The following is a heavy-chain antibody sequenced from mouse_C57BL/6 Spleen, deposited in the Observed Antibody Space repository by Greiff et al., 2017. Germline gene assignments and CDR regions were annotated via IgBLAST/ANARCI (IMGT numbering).Heavy chain of an antibody. CDR2: IYPSDSET. CDR1: GYTFTSYW. V-gene: IGHV1-61*01. J-gene: IGHJ3*01. D-gene: IGHD3-2*02. CDR3: ARSGKAQAFEY. Sequence: QVQLQQPGAELVRPGSSVKLSCKASGYTFTSYWMDWVKQRPGQGLEWIGNIYPSDSETHYNQKFKDKATLTVDKSSSTAYMQLSSLTSEDSAVYYCARSGKAQAFEYWGQGTLVTVSA.